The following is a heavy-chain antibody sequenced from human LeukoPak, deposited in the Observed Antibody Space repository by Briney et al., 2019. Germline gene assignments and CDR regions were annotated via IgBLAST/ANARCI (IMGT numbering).Heavy chain of an antibody. CDR3: ARSGTTVVDFDY. V-gene: IGHV3-21*01. J-gene: IGHJ4*02. Sequence: PGGSLRLSCAASGFTFSSYSMNWVRQAPGKGLEWVSSISSSSSYIYYADSVKGRFTISRDNAKNSLYLQMNSLRAEDTAVYYCARSGTTVVDFDYWGQGTLVTVSS. CDR2: ISSSSSYI. CDR1: GFTFSSYS. D-gene: IGHD4-23*01.